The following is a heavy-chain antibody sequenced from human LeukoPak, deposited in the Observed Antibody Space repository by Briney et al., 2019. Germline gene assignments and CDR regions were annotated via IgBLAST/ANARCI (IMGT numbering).Heavy chain of an antibody. D-gene: IGHD2-2*02. Sequence: ASVTVSCKASGGTFSSYAISWVRQAPGQGLEWMGWINTNTGNPTYAQGFTGRFVFSLDTSVSTAYLQISSLKAEDTAVYYCARGAPCSSTSCYTPFDYWGQGTLVTVSS. V-gene: IGHV7-4-1*02. CDR2: INTNTGNP. J-gene: IGHJ4*02. CDR1: GGTFSSYA. CDR3: ARGAPCSSTSCYTPFDY.